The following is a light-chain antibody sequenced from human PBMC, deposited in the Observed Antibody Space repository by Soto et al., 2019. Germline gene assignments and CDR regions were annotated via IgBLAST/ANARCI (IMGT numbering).Light chain of an antibody. CDR2: DTN. Sequence: QAVVTQEPSVTVSPGGTVTLTCGSSTGAVTSSHYPYWFQQKPGQAPRTLIYDTNNKHSWTPGRFSGSLLGGKAALTLSCARPEDEAVYFCLLSYDNWVFGGGTKLTVL. CDR1: TGAVTSSHY. CDR3: LLSYDNWV. J-gene: IGLJ3*02. V-gene: IGLV7-46*01.